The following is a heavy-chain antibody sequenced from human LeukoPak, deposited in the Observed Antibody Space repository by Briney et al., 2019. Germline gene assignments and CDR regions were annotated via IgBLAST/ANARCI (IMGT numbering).Heavy chain of an antibody. CDR3: ARQYYDILTGSDDYYDYYMDV. V-gene: IGHV1-69*05. Sequence: SVKVSCKASGGTFSSYAISWVRQAPGQGLEWMGGIIPIFGTANYAQKFQGRVTITTDESTSTAYMELSSLRSEDTAVYYCARQYYDILTGSDDYYDYYMDVWGKGTTVTVSS. D-gene: IGHD3-9*01. CDR2: IIPIFGTA. J-gene: IGHJ6*03. CDR1: GGTFSSYA.